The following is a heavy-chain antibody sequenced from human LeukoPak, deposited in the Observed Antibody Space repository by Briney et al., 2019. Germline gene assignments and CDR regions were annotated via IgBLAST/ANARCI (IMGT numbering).Heavy chain of an antibody. J-gene: IGHJ4*02. V-gene: IGHV1-69*06. CDR3: AIRPTTVTTFYFDY. D-gene: IGHD4-17*01. Sequence: SVKVSCKASGGTFSSYAISWVRQAPGQGLEWMGGIIPIFGTANYAQKFQGRVTITADKSTSTAYMELSSLRSEDTAVYCCAIRPTTVTTFYFDYWGQGTLVTVSS. CDR1: GGTFSSYA. CDR2: IIPIFGTA.